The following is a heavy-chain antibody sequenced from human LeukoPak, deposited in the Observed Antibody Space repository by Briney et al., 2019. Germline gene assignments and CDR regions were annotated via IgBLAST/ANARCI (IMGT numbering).Heavy chain of an antibody. J-gene: IGHJ5*02. D-gene: IGHD6-25*01. Sequence: GGSLRLSCAASGFTFSREWMSWVRQAPGKGLEWVANIKQDGSEQYYVDSVKGRFTISRDNAKNLLYLQMNNRRVEDTAVYYCAKDWDGYDLWGQGTQVTVSS. CDR1: GFTFSREW. CDR2: IKQDGSEQ. CDR3: AKDWDGYDL. V-gene: IGHV3-7*01.